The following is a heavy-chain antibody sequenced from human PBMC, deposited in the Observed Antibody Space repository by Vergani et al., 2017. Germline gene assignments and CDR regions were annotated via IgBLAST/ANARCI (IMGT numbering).Heavy chain of an antibody. CDR2: IIPIFGTA. Sequence: QVQLVQSGAEVKKPGSSVKVSCKASGGTFSSYAISWVRQAPGQGLEWMGRIIPIFGTANYAQKFQGRVTITADESTSTAYMELSSLRSEDTAVYYCASDSVDTAMVKAKGPFDYWGQGTLVTVSS. V-gene: IGHV1-69*13. J-gene: IGHJ4*02. CDR3: ASDSVDTAMVKAKGPFDY. D-gene: IGHD5-18*01. CDR1: GGTFSSYA.